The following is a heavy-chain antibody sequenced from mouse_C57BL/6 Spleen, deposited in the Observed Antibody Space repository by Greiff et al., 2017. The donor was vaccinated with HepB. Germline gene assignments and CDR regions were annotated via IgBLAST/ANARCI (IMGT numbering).Heavy chain of an antibody. Sequence: QVQLKESGAELVKPGASVKISCKASGYAFSSYWMNWVKQRPGKGLEWIGQIYPGDGDTNYNGKFKGKATLTADKSSSTAYLQLSSLTSEDSAVYFCARPLIPYYAMDYWGQGTSVTVSS. CDR1: GYAFSSYW. V-gene: IGHV1-80*01. CDR2: IYPGDGDT. J-gene: IGHJ4*01. CDR3: ARPLIPYYAMDY.